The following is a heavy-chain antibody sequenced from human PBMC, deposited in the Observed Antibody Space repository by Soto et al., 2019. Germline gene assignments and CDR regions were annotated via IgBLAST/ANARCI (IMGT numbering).Heavy chain of an antibody. CDR2: IFTGDNT. CDR3: ECYADYGYDY. V-gene: IGHV3-66*01. D-gene: IGHD4-17*01. Sequence: PGGSLRLSCAASGFTVSSNYMSWVRQAPGKGLEWVSVIFTGDNTYYADSVKGRFTISRDISKNTLYLQMHSLRAEDTAVYYCECYADYGYDYWGQGTLVTVSS. J-gene: IGHJ4*02. CDR1: GFTVSSNY.